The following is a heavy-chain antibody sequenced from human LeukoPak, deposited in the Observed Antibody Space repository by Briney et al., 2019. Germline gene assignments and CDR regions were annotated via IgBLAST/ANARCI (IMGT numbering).Heavy chain of an antibody. CDR2: IIPIFGTA. J-gene: IGHJ5*02. CDR3: ARAWGTLLKDWFDP. D-gene: IGHD3-16*01. CDR1: GGTFSSYA. V-gene: IGHV1-69*13. Sequence: AASVKVSCKASGGTFSSYAISWVRQAPGQGLEWMGGIIPIFGTANYAQKFQGRVTIIADESTSTAYMELSSLRSEDTAVYYCARAWGTLLKDWFDPWGQGTLVTVSS.